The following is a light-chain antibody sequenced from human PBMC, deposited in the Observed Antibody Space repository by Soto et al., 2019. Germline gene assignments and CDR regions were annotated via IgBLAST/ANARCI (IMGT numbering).Light chain of an antibody. CDR2: GNN. J-gene: IGLJ3*02. CDR3: QSYDSSLSGGV. CDR1: SSNIGAGYD. Sequence: QSVLTQPPSVSGAPGQRVTISCTGSSSNIGAGYDVHWYQQLPGTAPKLLIYGNNNRPSGVPDRFSGSESGTSASLAITGLHAEDEADYYCQSYDSSLSGGVFGGGTKLTVL. V-gene: IGLV1-40*01.